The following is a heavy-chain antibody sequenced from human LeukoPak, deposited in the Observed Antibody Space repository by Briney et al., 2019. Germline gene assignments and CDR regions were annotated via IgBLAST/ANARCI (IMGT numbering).Heavy chain of an antibody. Sequence: SETLSLTCTVSGGSISSYPWSWIRQPPGKGLEWIGYIYYSGGTNYNPSLKSRVTISLDTSKLQSSLKVSSVTAADTAVYYCARHSSGYLSYFDYWGQGTLVRVSS. CDR3: ARHSSGYLSYFDY. CDR1: GGSISSYP. J-gene: IGHJ4*02. V-gene: IGHV4-59*08. D-gene: IGHD3-22*01. CDR2: IYYSGGT.